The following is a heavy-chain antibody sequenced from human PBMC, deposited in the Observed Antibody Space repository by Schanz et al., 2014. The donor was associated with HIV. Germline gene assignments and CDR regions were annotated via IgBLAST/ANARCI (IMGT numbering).Heavy chain of an antibody. CDR2: ISYDGSNK. V-gene: IGHV3-30*18. D-gene: IGHD4-17*01. CDR3: AKAEDYGDYVVSFPL. CDR1: GFTFSSYG. J-gene: IGHJ3*01. Sequence: VHLVESGGGLVKPGGSLRLACEASGFTFSSYGRKWVRQAPGKGLEWVAVISYDGSNKYYADSVKGRFTISRDNSKNTLYLKMNSLRAEDTAVYYCAKAEDYGDYVVSFPLWPQGTMVTVSS.